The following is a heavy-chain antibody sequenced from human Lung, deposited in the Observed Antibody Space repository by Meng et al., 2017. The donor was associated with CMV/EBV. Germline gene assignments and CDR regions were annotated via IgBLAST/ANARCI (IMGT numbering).Heavy chain of an antibody. CDR3: ARGVGYCSSTSCQVWFDP. D-gene: IGHD2-2*01. CDR1: GYTFTGYY. CDR2: INPNSGGT. V-gene: IGHV1-2*02. Sequence: ASVXVSCKASGYTFTGYYMHWVRQAPGQGLEWMGWINPNSGGTNYAQKFQGRVTMTRDTSISTAYMELSRLRSDDTAVYYCARGVGYCSSTSCQVWFDPWGQXTLVTVS. J-gene: IGHJ5*02.